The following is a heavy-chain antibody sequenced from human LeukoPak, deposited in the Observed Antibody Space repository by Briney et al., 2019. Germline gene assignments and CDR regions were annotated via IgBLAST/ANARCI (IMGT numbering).Heavy chain of an antibody. CDR3: ARGGIFYYDSSGYFTGDC. CDR1: GFTFSSYE. D-gene: IGHD3-22*01. Sequence: GGSLRLSCAASGFTFSSYEMNWVRQAPGKGLEWVSSISSSSSYIYYADSVKGRFTISRDNSKNSLYLQMNSLRAEDTAVYYCARGGIFYYDSSGYFTGDCWGQGTLVTVSS. J-gene: IGHJ4*02. V-gene: IGHV3-21*01. CDR2: ISSSSSYI.